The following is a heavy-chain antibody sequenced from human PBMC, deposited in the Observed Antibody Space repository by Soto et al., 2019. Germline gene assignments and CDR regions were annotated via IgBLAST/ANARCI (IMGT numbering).Heavy chain of an antibody. V-gene: IGHV4-39*01. CDR2: IYYSGST. J-gene: IGHJ6*03. Sequence: PSETLSLTCTVSGGSISSSSYYWGWIRQPPGKGLEWIGSIYYSGSTYYNPSLKSRVTISVDTSKNQFSLKLSSATAADTAVYYCARPITMVRGVTPSATMDVWGKGTTVTVSS. D-gene: IGHD3-10*01. CDR1: GGSISSSSYY. CDR3: ARPITMVRGVTPSATMDV.